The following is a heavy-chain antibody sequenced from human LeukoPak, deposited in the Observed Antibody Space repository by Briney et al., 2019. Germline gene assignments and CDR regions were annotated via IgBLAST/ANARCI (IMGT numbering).Heavy chain of an antibody. J-gene: IGHJ3*02. CDR1: GYTFTGYY. Sequence: GASVKVSCKASGYTFTGYYMHWVRQAPGQGLEWMGWINPNSGGTNYAQKFQGRVTMTRDTSISTAYMELSRLRSDDTAVYYCARYMMGATDAFDIWGQGTMVTVSS. CDR2: INPNSGGT. V-gene: IGHV1-2*02. CDR3: ARYMMGATDAFDI. D-gene: IGHD1-26*01.